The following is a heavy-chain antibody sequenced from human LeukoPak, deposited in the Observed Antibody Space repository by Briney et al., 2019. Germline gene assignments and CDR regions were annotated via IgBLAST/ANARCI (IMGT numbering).Heavy chain of an antibody. CDR2: IIPIFGTA. V-gene: IGHV1-69*05. D-gene: IGHD6-13*01. J-gene: IGHJ3*02. CDR3: ARAGSSYDAFDI. CDR1: GGTFSSYA. Sequence: SVKVSCMASGGTFSSYAISWVRQAPGQGLEWMGGIIPIFGTAKYAQKFQGRVTITTDESTSTAYMELSSLRSEDTAVYYCARAGSSYDAFDIWGQGTMVTVSS.